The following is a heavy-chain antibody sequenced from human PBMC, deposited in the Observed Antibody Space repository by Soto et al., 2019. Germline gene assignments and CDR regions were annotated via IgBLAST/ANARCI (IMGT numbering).Heavy chain of an antibody. D-gene: IGHD1-1*01. J-gene: IGHJ4*02. CDR1: GQSFSGHS. V-gene: IGHV4-34*01. CDR2: INDSGST. Sequence: QVQLQQWGAGLVKPSETLSLSCAVYGQSFSGHSWAWIRQPPGKGLEWIGEINDSGSTYYNPSLKRRVTISRDRSKNQFSLKLSSVSAADTAAYFCARGSGIVALPGELEDVKYDYWGQGTLVNVSS. CDR3: ARGSGIVALPGELEDVKYDY.